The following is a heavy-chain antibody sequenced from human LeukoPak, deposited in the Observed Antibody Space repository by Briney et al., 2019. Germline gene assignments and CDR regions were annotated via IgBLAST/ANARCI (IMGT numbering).Heavy chain of an antibody. J-gene: IGHJ4*02. CDR1: GYTFTGYY. D-gene: IGHD3-22*01. CDR2: INPNSGGT. Sequence: ASVKVSFTASGYTFTGYYIHWVRQAPGQGLEWMGWINPNSGGTNYAQKFQGRVPMTRDTSISTAYMELSRLRSDDTAVYYGARTYYYDSRGPPFDYWGQGTLVTVSS. CDR3: ARTYYYDSRGPPFDY. V-gene: IGHV1-2*02.